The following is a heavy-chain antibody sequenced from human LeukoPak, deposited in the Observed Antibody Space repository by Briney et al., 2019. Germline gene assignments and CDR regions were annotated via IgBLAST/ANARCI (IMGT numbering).Heavy chain of an antibody. J-gene: IGHJ4*02. V-gene: IGHV3-33*01. D-gene: IGHD3-3*01. CDR3: AREEAFQLEASLDQ. CDR1: GFTFGDFG. CDR2: IWKDGSDE. Sequence: PGRSLRLSYAAAGFTFGDFGMHWVRQAPGKGLEWVALIWKDGSDEFYADSVKGRFTISRDNSRNTLSLQMNSLRGEDTAVYYCAREEAFQLEASLDQWGQGTLVTVSS.